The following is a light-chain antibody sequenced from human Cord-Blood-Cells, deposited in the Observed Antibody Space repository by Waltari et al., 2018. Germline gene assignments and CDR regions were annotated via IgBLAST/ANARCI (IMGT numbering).Light chain of an antibody. J-gene: IGKJ4*01. CDR2: SAS. CDR3: QQRSNWPLT. Sequence: EIVLTQSPATLSLSPGERATLSCRASQSVSRYLAWYQQQPGQAPRLLIFSASNRATGIPARFSGGGSGTDFTLTISSLEPEDFAVYYCQQRSNWPLTFGGGTKVEIK. CDR1: QSVSRY. V-gene: IGKV3-11*01.